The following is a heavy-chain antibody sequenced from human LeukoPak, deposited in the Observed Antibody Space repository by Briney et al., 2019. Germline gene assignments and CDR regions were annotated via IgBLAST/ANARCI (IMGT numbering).Heavy chain of an antibody. CDR1: GFTFSNYW. Sequence: NPGGSLRLSCAASGFTFSNYWMHWVRQAPGKGLVWVSRINYDGTTTGYADSVKGRFTISRDNAKNTLYLQMNSLRAEDTAVYYCARRDVFDIWGQGTMVTVSS. J-gene: IGHJ3*02. CDR2: INYDGTTT. V-gene: IGHV3-74*01. CDR3: ARRDVFDI.